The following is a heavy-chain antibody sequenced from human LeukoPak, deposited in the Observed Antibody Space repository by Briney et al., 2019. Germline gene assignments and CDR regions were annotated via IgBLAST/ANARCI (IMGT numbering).Heavy chain of an antibody. V-gene: IGHV3-7*01. D-gene: IGHD3-22*01. CDR2: IKQDESEK. J-gene: IGHJ3*01. CDR1: GFSFSSYW. CDR3: ARDYLLIHYDSSGYYRDAFDL. Sequence: GGSLRLSCEASGFSFSSYWMSWVRLAPGKGPEWVANIKQDESEKYSVDSVKGRFTISRDNAKNSLYLQMNSLRAEDTAVYYCARDYLLIHYDSSGYYRDAFDLWGQGTMVTVSS.